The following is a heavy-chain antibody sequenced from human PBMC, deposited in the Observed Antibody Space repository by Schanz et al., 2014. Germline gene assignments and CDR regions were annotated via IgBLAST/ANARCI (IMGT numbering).Heavy chain of an antibody. CDR3: AKGMGYCSGGTCYDYYYYGLDV. J-gene: IGHJ6*02. CDR2: ISHSGGSK. CDR1: GFTFNSYA. Sequence: DVQLLESGGGLVQPGGSLRLSCAASGFTFNSYAMTWVRQAPGKGLEWVSSISHSGGSKYYADSVKGRFTISRDNSENTLYLQMNNLSADDTAVFYCAKGMGYCSGGTCYDYYYYGLDVWGQGTTXTVSS. V-gene: IGHV3-23*01. D-gene: IGHD2-15*01.